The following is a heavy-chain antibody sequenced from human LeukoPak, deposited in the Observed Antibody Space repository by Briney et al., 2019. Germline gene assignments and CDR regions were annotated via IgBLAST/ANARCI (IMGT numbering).Heavy chain of an antibody. CDR2: ISSGGSTI. CDR1: GFTFRSYW. J-gene: IGHJ4*02. CDR3: ARDTYYYDSSGYYYPGGCDY. D-gene: IGHD3-22*01. Sequence: PGGSLRLSCAASGFTFRSYWMSWVRQAPGKGLEWVSYISSGGSTIYYADSVKGRFTISRDNAKNSLYLQMNSLRAEDTAVYYCARDTYYYDSSGYYYPGGCDYWGQGTLVTVSS. V-gene: IGHV3-48*04.